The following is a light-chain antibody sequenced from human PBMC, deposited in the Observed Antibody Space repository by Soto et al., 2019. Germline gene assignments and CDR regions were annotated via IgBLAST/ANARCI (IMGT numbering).Light chain of an antibody. V-gene: IGLV2-8*01. CDR1: SSDVGGYNY. CDR2: EVS. CDR3: SSYAGSSAFV. J-gene: IGLJ2*01. Sequence: QSVLTQPPSASGSPGQSVTISCTGTSSDVGGYNYVSWYQQHPGKAPKLMIYEVSKRPSGVPDRFSGSKSGNTASLTVSGLQPEDEADYYCSSYAGSSAFVFGGGTKLTVL.